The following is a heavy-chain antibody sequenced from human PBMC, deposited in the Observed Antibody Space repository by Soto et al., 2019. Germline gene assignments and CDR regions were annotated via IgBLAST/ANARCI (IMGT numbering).Heavy chain of an antibody. J-gene: IGHJ4*02. CDR3: ERGGLYDSSGYHLAEDYFDY. CDR1: GGSISSGGYY. D-gene: IGHD3-22*01. CDR2: IYYSGST. Sequence: PSETLSLTCTVSGGSISSGGYYWSWIRQHPGKGLEWIGYIYYSGSTYYNPSLKSRVTISVDTSKNQFSLKLSSVTAADTAVYYCERGGLYDSSGYHLAEDYFDYRGKGTLVTVSS. V-gene: IGHV4-31*03.